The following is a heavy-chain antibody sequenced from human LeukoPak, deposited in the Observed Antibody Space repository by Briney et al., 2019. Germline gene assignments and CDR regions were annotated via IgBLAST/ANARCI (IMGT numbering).Heavy chain of an antibody. V-gene: IGHV3-23*01. CDR2: ISGSGGST. CDR3: AKDLFVLRFLEWLLEATFDP. Sequence: PGGSLRLSCAASGFTFSSYAMSWVRQAPGKGLEWVSAISGSGGSTYYADSVKGRFTISRDNSKNTLYLQMNSLRAEDTAVYYCAKDLFVLRFLEWLLEATFDPWGQGTLVTVSS. D-gene: IGHD3-3*01. CDR1: GFTFSSYA. J-gene: IGHJ5*02.